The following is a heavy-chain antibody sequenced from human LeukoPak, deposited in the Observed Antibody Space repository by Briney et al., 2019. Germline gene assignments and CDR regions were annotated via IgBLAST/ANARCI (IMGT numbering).Heavy chain of an antibody. V-gene: IGHV1-18*01. CDR1: GYTFTSYG. CDR3: ARPGLSQYSSGWYEDYFDY. J-gene: IGHJ4*02. Sequence: ASVKVSCKASGYTFTSYGISWVRQAPGQGLEWMGWISAYNGNTNYAQKLQGRVTMTTDTSTGTAYMELRSLRSDDTAVYYCARPGLSQYSSGWYEDYFDYWGQGTLVTVSS. CDR2: ISAYNGNT. D-gene: IGHD6-19*01.